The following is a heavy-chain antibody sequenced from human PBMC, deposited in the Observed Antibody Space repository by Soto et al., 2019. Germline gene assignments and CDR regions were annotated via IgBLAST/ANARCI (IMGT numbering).Heavy chain of an antibody. J-gene: IGHJ3*02. CDR2: IYWDDDR. CDR3: AHIMITWGGVSALDAFDM. V-gene: IGHV2-5*02. CDR1: GFSLSTSRVG. D-gene: IGHD3-16*01. Sequence: GSGPTLVNTTQTLTLTCSFSGFSLSTSRVGMAWIRQPPGKALEWLAIIYWDDDRRYSPSLKTRLAITKDTSKNQVGRTMTNLDPGDTATYSCAHIMITWGGVSALDAFDMWGQGTMVTVS.